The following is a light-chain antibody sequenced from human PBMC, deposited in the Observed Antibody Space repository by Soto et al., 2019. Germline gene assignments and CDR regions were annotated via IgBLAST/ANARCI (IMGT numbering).Light chain of an antibody. Sequence: DIQMTQSPSSLSASVGDRVTITCQASQDISYYLNWYQQKPGKAPKLMIYDTSNLEAGVPSRFSGTASGIEFTFAISSLQPEDVATYYCQQYNTLPRTFGQGTKVEIK. CDR2: DTS. V-gene: IGKV1-33*01. CDR3: QQYNTLPRT. CDR1: QDISYY. J-gene: IGKJ2*01.